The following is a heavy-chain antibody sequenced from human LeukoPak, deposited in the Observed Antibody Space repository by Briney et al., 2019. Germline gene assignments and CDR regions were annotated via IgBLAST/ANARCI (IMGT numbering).Heavy chain of an antibody. CDR2: IIPIFGTA. D-gene: IGHD3-3*01. J-gene: IGHJ4*02. Sequence: SVKVSCKASGGTFSSCAISWVRQAPGQGLEWMGGIIPIFGTANYAQKFQGRVTITADESTSTAYMELSSLRAEDSAVYYCAKDFWSGYYPNYWGQGTLVTVSS. V-gene: IGHV1-69*13. CDR3: AKDFWSGYYPNY. CDR1: GGTFSSCA.